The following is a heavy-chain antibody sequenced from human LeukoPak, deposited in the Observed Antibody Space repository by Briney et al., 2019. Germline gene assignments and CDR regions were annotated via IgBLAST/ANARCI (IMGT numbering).Heavy chain of an antibody. D-gene: IGHD3-10*01. V-gene: IGHV4-59*12. Sequence: SETLSLTCTVSGGCISSYYWSWIRQPPGKGLEWIGNIFYSGSNYYRPSLKSRVTISLDTSRNQFSLKLNSVTAADTAVYYCAKSNGYGLVGIWGQGTMVTVSS. CDR3: AKSNGYGLVGI. CDR2: IFYSGSN. CDR1: GGCISSYY. J-gene: IGHJ3*02.